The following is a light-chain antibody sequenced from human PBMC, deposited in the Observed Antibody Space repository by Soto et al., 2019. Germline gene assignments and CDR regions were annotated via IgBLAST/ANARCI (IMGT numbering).Light chain of an antibody. CDR3: IRAVKALT. V-gene: IGKV2-28*01. Sequence: IVMTQTPLSLPVTPGEPASISCRSSQSLLHRNGYNSLDWYLQKPGQSPQLLIYLGSNRAFGVSGRVSGCGSGTDFTLKISRVESEDVCVYYCIRAVKALTFGQGTKVEI. J-gene: IGKJ1*01. CDR1: QSLLHRNGYNS. CDR2: LGS.